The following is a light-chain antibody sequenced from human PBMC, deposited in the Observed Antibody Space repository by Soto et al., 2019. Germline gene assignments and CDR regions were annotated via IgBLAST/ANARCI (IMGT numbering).Light chain of an antibody. J-gene: IGKJ2*01. Sequence: EIVMTQSPATLSVSPGERATLSCRASQSVSTNLAWYQQKPGQAPRLLIYGASTRATGIPARFRGSGSETEFTLTISSLQSEDFAVYYCQQYRNWPPTYTFGQGTKLEIK. CDR2: GAS. CDR1: QSVSTN. CDR3: QQYRNWPPTYT. V-gene: IGKV3-15*01.